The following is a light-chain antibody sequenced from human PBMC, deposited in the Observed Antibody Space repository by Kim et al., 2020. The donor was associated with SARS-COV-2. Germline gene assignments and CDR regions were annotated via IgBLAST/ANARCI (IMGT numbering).Light chain of an antibody. CDR1: SRH. CDR2: ETH. CDR3: QAYNSFNQGV. J-gene: IGLJ2*01. V-gene: IGLV6-57*02. Sequence: SRHVQGYHQRPGSAPATVIYETHQRPSGVPDRFSGSVDRSSNSASLTISELQAEDEADYYCQAYNSFNQGVFGGGTQLTVL.